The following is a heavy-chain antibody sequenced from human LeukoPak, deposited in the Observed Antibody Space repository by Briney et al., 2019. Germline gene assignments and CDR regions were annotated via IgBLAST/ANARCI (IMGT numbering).Heavy chain of an antibody. CDR1: GGSISSSSYF. D-gene: IGHD2-15*01. J-gene: IGHJ4*02. CDR3: ARRMTPTRSLDY. V-gene: IGHV4-39*01. Sequence: SETLSLTCTVSGGSISSSSYFWGWIRQPPGKGLEWIGSIYYSGSTYYNPSPKSRVTISVDTSNNQFSLKLSSVTAADTAVYYCARRMTPTRSLDYWGQGTLVTVSS. CDR2: IYYSGST.